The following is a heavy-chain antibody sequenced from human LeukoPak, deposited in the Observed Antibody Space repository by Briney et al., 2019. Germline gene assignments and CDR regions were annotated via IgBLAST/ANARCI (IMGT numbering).Heavy chain of an antibody. CDR2: INSDGSST. CDR3: AKDAAIAVAGTYYYYYYMDV. V-gene: IGHV3-74*01. D-gene: IGHD6-19*01. Sequence: PGGSLRLSCAASGFTFSSYWMHWVRQAPGKGLVWVSRINSDGSSTSYADSVKGRFTISRDNAKNTLYLQMNSLRAEDTAVYYCAKDAAIAVAGTYYYYYYMDVWGKGTTVTVSS. CDR1: GFTFSSYW. J-gene: IGHJ6*03.